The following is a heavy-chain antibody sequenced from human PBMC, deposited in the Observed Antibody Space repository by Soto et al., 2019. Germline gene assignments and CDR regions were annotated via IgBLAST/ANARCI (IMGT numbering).Heavy chain of an antibody. CDR3: AKEMVFGVVPGGDY. J-gene: IGHJ4*02. Sequence: EVQLLESGGGLVQPGGSLRLSCAASGFTFSSYAMSWVRQAPGKGLEWVSAISGSGGSTYYADSVKGRFTISRDNSKNALYLQMNSLRAEDTDVYYCAKEMVFGVVPGGDYWGQGTLVTVSS. CDR1: GFTFSSYA. V-gene: IGHV3-23*01. D-gene: IGHD3-3*01. CDR2: ISGSGGST.